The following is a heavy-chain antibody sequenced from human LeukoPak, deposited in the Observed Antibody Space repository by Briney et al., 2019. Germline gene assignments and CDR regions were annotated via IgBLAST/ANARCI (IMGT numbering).Heavy chain of an antibody. CDR3: TRAPPTTTDYGDYLTRWDYFDY. D-gene: IGHD4-17*01. CDR2: ISSSSSTI. V-gene: IGHV3-48*04. Sequence: GGSLRLSCAASGFTFGSYSMNWVRQAPGKGLEWVSYISSSSSTIYYADSVKGRFTISRDNAKNSLYLQMNSLRAEDTALYHCTRAPPTTTDYGDYLTRWDYFDYWGQGTLVTVSS. CDR1: GFTFGSYS. J-gene: IGHJ4*02.